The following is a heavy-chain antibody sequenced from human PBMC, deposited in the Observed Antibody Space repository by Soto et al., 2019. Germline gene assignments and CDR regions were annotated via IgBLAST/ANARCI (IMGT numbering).Heavy chain of an antibody. D-gene: IGHD3-3*01. Sequence: QVQLQESGPGLVKPSQTLSLTCTVSGGSISSGDYYWSWIRQPPGKGLEWIGYIYYSGSTYYNPYLKSRVPKSVDTSKTQFSLKLSSVTAADTAVYYCARVGGVVNWFEPWGQGTMVTVSS. CDR3: ARVGGVVNWFEP. CDR2: IYYSGST. V-gene: IGHV4-30-4*01. CDR1: GGSISSGDYY. J-gene: IGHJ5*02.